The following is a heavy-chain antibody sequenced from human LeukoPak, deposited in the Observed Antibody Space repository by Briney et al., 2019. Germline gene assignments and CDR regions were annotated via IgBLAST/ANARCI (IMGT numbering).Heavy chain of an antibody. V-gene: IGHV1-69*06. Sequence: SVKVSCKTSGYTFSAFYMHWVRQAPGQGLEWMGGIIPIFGTANYAQKFQGRVTITADKSTSTAYMELSSLRSEDTAVYYCARSSIIAAAGPYYFDYWGQGTLVTVSS. CDR1: GYTFSAFY. CDR2: IIPIFGTA. CDR3: ARSSIIAAAGPYYFDY. J-gene: IGHJ4*02. D-gene: IGHD6-13*01.